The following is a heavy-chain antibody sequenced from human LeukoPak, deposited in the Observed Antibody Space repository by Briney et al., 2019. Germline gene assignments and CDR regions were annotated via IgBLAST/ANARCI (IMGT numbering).Heavy chain of an antibody. CDR2: ISSSGSTI. CDR1: GFTFSSYE. D-gene: IGHD6-19*01. J-gene: IGHJ4*02. V-gene: IGHV3-48*03. CDR3: ARYRGGYSSGWYYFDY. Sequence: GGSLRLSCAASGFTFSSYEMNWVRQAPGKGLEWVSYISSSGSTIYYADSVKGRFAISRDNAKNSLYLQMNGLRAEDTAVYYCARYRGGYSSGWYYFDYWGQGTLVTVSS.